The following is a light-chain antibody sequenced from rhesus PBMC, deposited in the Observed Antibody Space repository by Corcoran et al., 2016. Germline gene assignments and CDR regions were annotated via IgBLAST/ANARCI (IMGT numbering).Light chain of an antibody. J-gene: IGKJ4*01. V-gene: IGKV1-18*01. CDR2: AAS. CDR3: QQGYNTPLT. Sequence: DIQMTQSPSSLSASVGDKVTITCRASQGISSWLAWYQQKPGKAPKLLIYAASSLQRGVPSRFSGSGSGTDYTRTISSLQPEDFATYYCQQGYNTPLTFGGGTKVEIK. CDR1: QGISSW.